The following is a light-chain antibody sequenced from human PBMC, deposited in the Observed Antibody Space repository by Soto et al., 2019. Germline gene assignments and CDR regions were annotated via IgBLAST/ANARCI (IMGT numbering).Light chain of an antibody. CDR1: QSVSNNY. V-gene: IGKV3-20*01. CDR3: QQYGSSPLT. J-gene: IGKJ3*01. CDR2: GAS. Sequence: EIVLTQSPGTLSLSPGERATLSCRASQSVSNNYLAWYQQKPGQAPRLLIYGASSRVTGIPDRFSGSGSGTDFTLTISRLEPEDFAVYYCQQYGSSPLTFGPGTKVDIK.